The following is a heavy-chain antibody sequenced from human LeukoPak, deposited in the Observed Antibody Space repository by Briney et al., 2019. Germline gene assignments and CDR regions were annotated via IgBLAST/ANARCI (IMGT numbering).Heavy chain of an antibody. V-gene: IGHV3-9*01. CDR3: AKDIGQWLVNFRGLDY. CDR1: GFTFDDYA. J-gene: IGHJ4*02. Sequence: PGRSLRLSCAASGFTFDDYAMHWVRQAPGKGLEWVSGISWNSGSIGYADSVKGRFTIFRDNAKNSLYLQMNSLRAEDTALYYCAKDIGQWLVNFRGLDYWGQGTLVTVSS. D-gene: IGHD6-19*01. CDR2: ISWNSGSI.